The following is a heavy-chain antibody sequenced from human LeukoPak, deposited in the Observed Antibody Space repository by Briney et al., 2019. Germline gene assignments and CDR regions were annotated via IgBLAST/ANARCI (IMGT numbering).Heavy chain of an antibody. CDR1: GGSISRGGYS. CDR3: ARAHGSGSFSLANWFDP. J-gene: IGHJ5*02. D-gene: IGHD3-10*01. Sequence: SETLSLTCAVSGGSISRGGYSWSWIRQPPGKGLEWIGYIYHSGSTYYNPSLKSRVTISVDRSKNQFSLKLSSVTAADTAVYYCARAHGSGSFSLANWFDPWGQGTLVTVSS. V-gene: IGHV4-30-2*01. CDR2: IYHSGST.